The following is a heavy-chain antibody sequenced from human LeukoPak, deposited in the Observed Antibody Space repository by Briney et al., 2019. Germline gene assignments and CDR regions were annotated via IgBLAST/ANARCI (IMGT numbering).Heavy chain of an antibody. Sequence: SETLSLTCTVSGYSISSGYYWGWIRQPPGKGLEWIGSIYHSGSTYYNPSLKSRVTISVDTSKNQFSLKLSSVTAADTAVYYCARQRGHIVGATYDYWGQGTLVTVSS. V-gene: IGHV4-38-2*02. D-gene: IGHD1-26*01. CDR1: GYSISSGYY. CDR2: IYHSGST. J-gene: IGHJ4*02. CDR3: ARQRGHIVGATYDY.